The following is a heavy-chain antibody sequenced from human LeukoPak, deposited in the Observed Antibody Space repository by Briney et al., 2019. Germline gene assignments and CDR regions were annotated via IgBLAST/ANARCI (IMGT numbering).Heavy chain of an antibody. Sequence: TGGSLRLSCAASGFTFRRYEMNWVRQAPGRGLEWISYISTSARTIYYADSVKGRFTISRDNAKNSSYLQMNSLRAEDTAVYYCATQIAAVGFDYWGQGTLVTVSS. D-gene: IGHD6-13*01. CDR3: ATQIAAVGFDY. J-gene: IGHJ4*02. CDR2: ISTSARTI. V-gene: IGHV3-48*03. CDR1: GFTFRRYE.